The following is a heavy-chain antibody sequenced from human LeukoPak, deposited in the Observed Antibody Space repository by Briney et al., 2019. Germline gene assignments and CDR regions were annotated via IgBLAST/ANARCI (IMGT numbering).Heavy chain of an antibody. CDR1: GFTFSTYS. Sequence: PGGSLRLSCAASGFTFSTYSMNWVRQAPGKGLDWVSYISSSSSTIYYADSVKGRFTISRDSAKNSLYLQMNSLRADDTAVYYCARDGWPGSSYYRPFDYWGQGTLVTVSS. J-gene: IGHJ4*02. CDR3: ARDGWPGSSYYRPFDY. CDR2: ISSSSSTI. V-gene: IGHV3-48*01. D-gene: IGHD6-13*01.